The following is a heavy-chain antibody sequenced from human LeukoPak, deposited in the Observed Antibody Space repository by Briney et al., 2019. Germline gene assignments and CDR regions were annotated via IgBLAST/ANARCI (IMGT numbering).Heavy chain of an antibody. CDR2: TYSSGST. CDR3: ARTYSTSSNFDY. D-gene: IGHD2-2*01. CDR1: GGSISSYY. Sequence: ETLSLTCTVSGGSISSYYWSWIRQPPGKGLEWIGYTYSSGSTNYNPSLKSRVTISVDTSKEQFSLKLSSVTAADTALYYCARTYSTSSNFDYWGQGTLVTVSS. J-gene: IGHJ4*02. V-gene: IGHV4-4*09.